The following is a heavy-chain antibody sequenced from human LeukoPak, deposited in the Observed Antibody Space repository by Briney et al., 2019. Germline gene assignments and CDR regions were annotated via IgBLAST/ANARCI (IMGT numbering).Heavy chain of an antibody. CDR3: AKDSKIVGATFRSYHYMDV. J-gene: IGHJ6*03. D-gene: IGHD1-26*01. Sequence: GGSLRLSCAASGFTFSSYAMHWVRQNTGKGLEWVAAISYDGSNKRYAESVKGRFTISRDNSKNTLYLQMNSLRAEDTAVYYCAKDSKIVGATFRSYHYMDVWGKGTAVTVSS. CDR1: GFTFSSYA. V-gene: IGHV3-30*04. CDR2: ISYDGSNK.